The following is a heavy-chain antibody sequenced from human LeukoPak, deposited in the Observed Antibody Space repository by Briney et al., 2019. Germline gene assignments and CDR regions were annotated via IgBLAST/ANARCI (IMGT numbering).Heavy chain of an antibody. CDR2: IYHSGST. V-gene: IGHV4-31*03. D-gene: IGHD4-11*01. CDR1: GGSISSSDYY. Sequence: PSQTLSLTCTVSGGSISSSDYYWTWIRQHPGKGLEWLGFIYHSGSTYCNPSLKSRVTISVDTSKNQFSLKLNSVTAADTAVYYCATTRAHQFDYWGQGTLVTVSS. J-gene: IGHJ4*02. CDR3: ATTRAHQFDY.